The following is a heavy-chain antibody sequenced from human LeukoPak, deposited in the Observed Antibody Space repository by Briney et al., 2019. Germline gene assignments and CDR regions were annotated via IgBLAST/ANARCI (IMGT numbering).Heavy chain of an antibody. CDR3: ARGNPGYSSGWYIGSSYYYMDV. CDR2: IIPIFGTA. J-gene: IGHJ6*03. Sequence: SVKVSCKASGGTFSSYAISWVRQAPGQGLEWMGRIIPIFGTADYAQKFQGRVTITTDESTSTAYMELSSLRSEDTAVYYCARGNPGYSSGWYIGSSYYYMDVWGKGTTVTVSS. D-gene: IGHD6-19*01. CDR1: GGTFSSYA. V-gene: IGHV1-69*05.